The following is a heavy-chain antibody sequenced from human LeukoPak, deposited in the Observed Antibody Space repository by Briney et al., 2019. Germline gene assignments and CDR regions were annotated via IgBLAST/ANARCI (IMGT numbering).Heavy chain of an antibody. CDR2: ISYDGSNK. CDR3: AYRLDY. J-gene: IGHJ4*02. Sequence: SCKASGYTFTSYYMHWVRQAPGKGLEWVAVISYDGSNKYYADSVKGRFTISRDNSKNTLYLQMNSLRAEDTAVYYCAYRLDYWGQGTLVTVSS. V-gene: IGHV3-30*03. CDR1: GYTFTSYY.